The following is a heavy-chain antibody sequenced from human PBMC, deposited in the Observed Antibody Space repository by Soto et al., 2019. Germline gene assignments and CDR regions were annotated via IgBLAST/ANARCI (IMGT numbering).Heavy chain of an antibody. V-gene: IGHV3-23*01. D-gene: IGHD2-2*01. Sequence: PGGSLRLSCSASGFAFSNYAMAWVRQAPGQGLEWISSLSGSGGNTYYADSVKGRFAISRDNAKSSVSLQMNTLRVEDTAVYYCAREDSIIIPAVSDFWGQGTLVTVSS. CDR1: GFAFSNYA. J-gene: IGHJ4*02. CDR2: LSGSGGNT. CDR3: AREDSIIIPAVSDF.